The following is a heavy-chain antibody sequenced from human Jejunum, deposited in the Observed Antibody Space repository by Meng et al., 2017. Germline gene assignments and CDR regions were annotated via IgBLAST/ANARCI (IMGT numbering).Heavy chain of an antibody. CDR3: ARDDGPLPQTTGSLDY. D-gene: IGHD2-8*02. CDR2: ISAGGTYF. CDR1: GFSFSSYS. V-gene: IGHV3-21*01. J-gene: IGHJ4*02. Sequence: GESLKISCAASGFSFSSYSMNWVRQAPGKGLEWVSSISAGGTYFFYADSVKGRFTISRDNAKSSLYLQMNSLRAEDTAVYSCARDDGPLPQTTGSLDYWGQGTLVTVSS.